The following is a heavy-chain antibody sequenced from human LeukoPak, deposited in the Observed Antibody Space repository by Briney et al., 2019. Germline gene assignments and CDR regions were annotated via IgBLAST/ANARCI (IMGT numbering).Heavy chain of an antibody. CDR1: EFTFSNYA. CDR3: AKGSGINHYHWIDP. D-gene: IGHD1-14*01. Sequence: GGSLRLSCAASEFTFSNYAMNWVRQAPGKGQEWVSGISGGGGSTYYADSVKGRFTISRDNSKNTLYLQMDSLRAEDTALYYCAKGSGINHYHWIDPWGQGTLVTVSS. V-gene: IGHV3-23*01. J-gene: IGHJ5*02. CDR2: ISGGGGST.